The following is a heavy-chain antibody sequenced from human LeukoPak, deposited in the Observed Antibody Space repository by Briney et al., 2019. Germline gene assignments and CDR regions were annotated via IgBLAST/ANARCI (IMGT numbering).Heavy chain of an antibody. Sequence: KVSGPTLVNPTHTLTLTSTFSGCSLRPSGVGVGWIRSPPRKALERLALIYWDDDKRYSPSLKSRLTITKATSKYQVVLTMTNMDPVDTATYYCAHHVLRYFDWLLFDYWGQGTLVTVSS. CDR2: IYWDDDK. CDR3: AHHVLRYFDWLLFDY. D-gene: IGHD3-9*01. V-gene: IGHV2-5*02. J-gene: IGHJ4*02. CDR1: GCSLRPSGVG.